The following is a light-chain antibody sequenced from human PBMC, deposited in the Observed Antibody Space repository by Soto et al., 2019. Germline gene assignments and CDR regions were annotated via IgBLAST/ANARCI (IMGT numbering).Light chain of an antibody. Sequence: DTLMTTAASPPSVHVGDRVPMACPARESISKWWAGYQLRPGKAPKILIFDASILESGVPSRFSGSGSGTEFTLTISSLQPDDFATYYCQQYNNYLTWTFGQGRKVDIK. V-gene: IGKV1-5*01. J-gene: IGKJ1*01. CDR1: ESISKW. CDR2: DAS. CDR3: QQYNNYLTWT.